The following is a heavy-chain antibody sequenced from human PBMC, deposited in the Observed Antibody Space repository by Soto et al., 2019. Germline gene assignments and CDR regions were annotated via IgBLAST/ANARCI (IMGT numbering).Heavy chain of an antibody. CDR3: ANPAVPATNYYYGMHV. CDR2: IYPGDSGT. V-gene: IGHV5-51*01. CDR1: GYSVTSYW. J-gene: IGHJ6*04. D-gene: IGHD2-2*01. Sequence: PGESVKISCNGSGYSVTSYWICGVRQRPWKGLEGMGSIYPGDSGTRYSPSFQGQFTISADKSISTAYLPWSSLTASDTAMYYCANPAVPATNYYYGMHVWGEGIMVTVSS.